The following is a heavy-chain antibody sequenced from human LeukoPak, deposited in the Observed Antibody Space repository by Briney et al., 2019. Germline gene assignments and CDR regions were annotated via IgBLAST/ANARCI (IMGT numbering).Heavy chain of an antibody. J-gene: IGHJ4*02. CDR3: VRQKKSHGNFDY. Sequence: GGSLRLSCAASGFTFSDHAMYWVRQATGKGLEWVSAVGIAADTFYPGSVKGRFTISRENAKNSLYLQMNSLRVEDTAVYYCVRQKKSHGNFDYWGQGTLVTVSS. D-gene: IGHD1-26*01. V-gene: IGHV3-13*01. CDR1: GFTFSDHA. CDR2: VGIAADT.